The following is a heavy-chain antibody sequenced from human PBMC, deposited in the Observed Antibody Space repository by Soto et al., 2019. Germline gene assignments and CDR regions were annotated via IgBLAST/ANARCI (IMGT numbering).Heavy chain of an antibody. CDR2: IYYSGST. D-gene: IGHD3-22*01. CDR1: GGSISSSSYY. Sequence: SETLSLTCTVSGGSISSSSYYWGWIRQPPGKGLEWIGSIYYSGSTYYNPSLKSRVTISVDTSKNQFSLKLSSVTAADTAVYYCARETLFLGGFRSDYWGQGTLVTVSS. CDR3: ARETLFLGGFRSDY. J-gene: IGHJ4*02. V-gene: IGHV4-39*01.